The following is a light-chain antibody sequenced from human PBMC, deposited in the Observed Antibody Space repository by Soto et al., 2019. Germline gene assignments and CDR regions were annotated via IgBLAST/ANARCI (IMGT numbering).Light chain of an antibody. CDR3: QTWGTGIVV. J-gene: IGLJ2*01. V-gene: IGLV4-69*01. CDR1: SGHSSYA. CDR2: VNSDGSH. Sequence: QPVLTQSPSASASLGASVKLTCTLSSGHSSYAIAWHQQQPEKGPRYLMKVNSDGSHNKGGGIPDRFSGSTSGAERYLTISSLQSEDEADYYCQTWGTGIVVFGGGTKVTVL.